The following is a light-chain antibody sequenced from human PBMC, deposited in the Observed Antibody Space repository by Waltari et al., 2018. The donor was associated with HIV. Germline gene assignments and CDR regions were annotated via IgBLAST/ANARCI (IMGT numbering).Light chain of an antibody. V-gene: IGKV1-39*01. CDR3: QQTYNTPHT. Sequence: DIEMTQSPSSLSASVCDRVAITCRPSEFINSHLHWYQLTPGKAPSNLVFDASTLHRGVPSRFSSSGSETKYTLTINNQQPEDFGTSFCQQTYNTPHTFGLGTRLEVK. CDR1: EFINSH. CDR2: DAS. J-gene: IGKJ5*01.